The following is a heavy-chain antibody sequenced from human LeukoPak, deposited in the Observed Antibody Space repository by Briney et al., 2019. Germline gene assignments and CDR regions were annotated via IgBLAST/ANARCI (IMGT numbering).Heavy chain of an antibody. CDR1: GGSISSGGYY. CDR2: IYHSGST. Sequence: SQTLSLTCTVSGGSISSGGYYWSWIRQPPGKGLEWIGYIYHSGSTYYNPSLKSRVTISVDRSKNQFSLKLSSVTAPDTAVYYCARYCSSTSCYAVFDYWGQGTLVTVSS. CDR3: ARYCSSTSCYAVFDY. J-gene: IGHJ4*02. V-gene: IGHV4-30-2*01. D-gene: IGHD2-2*01.